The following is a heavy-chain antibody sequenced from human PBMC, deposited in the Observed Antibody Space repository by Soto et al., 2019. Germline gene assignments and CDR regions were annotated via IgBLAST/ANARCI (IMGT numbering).Heavy chain of an antibody. V-gene: IGHV1-69*13. J-gene: IGHJ6*02. D-gene: IGHD2-15*01. Sequence: SVKVSCKASGGTFSSYAISWVRQAPGQGLEWMGGIIPIFGTANYAQKFQGRVTITADESTSTAYMELSSLRSEDTAVYYCASWGEFSGGSCSPPSGMDVWGQGTXVTVSS. CDR2: IIPIFGTA. CDR3: ASWGEFSGGSCSPPSGMDV. CDR1: GGTFSSYA.